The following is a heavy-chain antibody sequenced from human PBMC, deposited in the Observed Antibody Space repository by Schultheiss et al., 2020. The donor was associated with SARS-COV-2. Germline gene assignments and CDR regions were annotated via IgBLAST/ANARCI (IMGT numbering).Heavy chain of an antibody. CDR2: INPNSGGT. Sequence: ASVKVSCKASGYTFTGYYMHWVRQAPGQGLEWMGWINPNSGGTNYAQKFQGRVTMTRDTSISTAYMELSRLRSDDTAVYYCAREPVTGWQVFNYWGQGTLVTVSS. J-gene: IGHJ4*02. CDR1: GYTFTGYY. CDR3: AREPVTGWQVFNY. V-gene: IGHV1-2*02. D-gene: IGHD1-20*01.